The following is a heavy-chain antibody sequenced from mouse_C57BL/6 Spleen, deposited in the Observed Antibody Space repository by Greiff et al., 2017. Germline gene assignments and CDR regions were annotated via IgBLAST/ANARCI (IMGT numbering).Heavy chain of an antibody. J-gene: IGHJ4*01. CDR3: ARAPSYYGSAMEY. Sequence: EVQLQESGPNLVRPSQTLSLTCTVTGFSINSDCYWIWIRQFPGNKLEYIGYTFYSGITYYNPSLESRTYITRDTSKNQFSLKLSSVTTEDTANCYWARAPSYYGSAMEYWGQGTSATVSS. CDR1: GFSINSDCY. V-gene: IGHV3-3*01. CDR2: TFYSGIT. D-gene: IGHD1-1*01.